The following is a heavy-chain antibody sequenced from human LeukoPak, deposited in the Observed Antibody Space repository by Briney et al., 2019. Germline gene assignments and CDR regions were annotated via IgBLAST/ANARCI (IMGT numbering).Heavy chain of an antibody. CDR2: IYYSGST. J-gene: IGHJ5*02. V-gene: IGHV4-59*01. CDR3: ARGGGWYCSGTSCYDDWFDP. D-gene: IGHD2-2*01. CDR1: GGSISTYY. Sequence: NASETLSLTCTVSGGSISTYYWSWIRQPRGKGLEWIGYIYYSGSTTYNPSLKSRVTISVDTSKNQFSLKLSSVTAADTAVYYCARGGGWYCSGTSCYDDWFDPWGQGTLVTVSS.